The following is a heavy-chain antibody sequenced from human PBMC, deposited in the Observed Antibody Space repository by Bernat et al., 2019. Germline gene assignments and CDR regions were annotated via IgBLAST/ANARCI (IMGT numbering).Heavy chain of an antibody. V-gene: IGHV3-30*18. D-gene: IGHD3-10*01. J-gene: IGHJ4*02. CDR1: GFSFSSYG. CDR3: AKDNGLGSYYYGSGSYYLDY. CDR2: ISYDGSNK. Sequence: QLRLVGSGGGVVQPGRSLRLSCAASGFSFSSYGMHWVRQAPGKGLEWVAVISYDGSNKYYADSVKGRFTISRDNSKNTLYLQMNSLRAEDTAVYYCAKDNGLGSYYYGSGSYYLDYWGQGTLVTVSS.